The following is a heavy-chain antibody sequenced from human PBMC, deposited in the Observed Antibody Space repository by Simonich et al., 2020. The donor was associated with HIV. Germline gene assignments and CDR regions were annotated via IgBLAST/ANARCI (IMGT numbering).Heavy chain of an antibody. J-gene: IGHJ4*02. Sequence: QAQLVQSGAEVKKPGSSVKVSCKASGGTFSSHAISWVRQAPGQGLEWMGGCVPVLEITNYAHMFQGRVPSTADKSTNTVYMELSSLRTDDTAVYYCATDHPTEDGAPRYWGQGTLVTVSS. CDR3: ATDHPTEDGAPRY. CDR2: CVPVLEIT. D-gene: IGHD1-26*01. V-gene: IGHV1-69*10. CDR1: GGTFSSHA.